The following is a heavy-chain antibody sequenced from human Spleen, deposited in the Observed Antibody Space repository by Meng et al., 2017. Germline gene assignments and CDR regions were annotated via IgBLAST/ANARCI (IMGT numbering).Heavy chain of an antibody. D-gene: IGHD4-11*01. CDR3: AKLLTTITTHWADDAFDI. CDR1: GVTFSGSD. V-gene: IGHV3-73*01. CDR2: IRSKLYSFAT. J-gene: IGHJ3*02. Sequence: GESLKISCAVSGVTFSGSDIHWVRQASGKGLEWVGRIRSKLYSFATSYSASVRGRFTISRDDSTNTAYLQMNSLRAEDTAVYYCAKLLTTITTHWADDAFDIWGQGTMVTVSS.